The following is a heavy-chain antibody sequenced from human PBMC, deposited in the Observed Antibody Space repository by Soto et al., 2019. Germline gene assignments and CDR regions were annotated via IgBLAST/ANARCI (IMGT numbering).Heavy chain of an antibody. Sequence: QVQLVQSGAEVKKPGSSVTVSCKASGGTFSSYAISWVRQAPGQGLEWMGGLIPIFGTANYAQKFQGRVTITADESTGTAYMELSSLRSEDTAVYYCARDLGRYCSGGSCGIDAFDIWGQGTMVTVSS. CDR3: ARDLGRYCSGGSCGIDAFDI. CDR1: GGTFSSYA. CDR2: LIPIFGTA. V-gene: IGHV1-69*01. J-gene: IGHJ3*02. D-gene: IGHD2-15*01.